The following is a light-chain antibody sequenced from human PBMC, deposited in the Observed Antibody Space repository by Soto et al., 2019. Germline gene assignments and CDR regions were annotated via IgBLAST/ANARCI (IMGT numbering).Light chain of an antibody. CDR2: GAS. CDR1: QSVSSSY. CDR3: QQYGSSPGT. J-gene: IGKJ2*02. Sequence: EIVLTQSPGTLSLSPGERVTLSCRASQSVSSSYLAWYQQKPGQAPRLLIYGASSRATGIPDRFSGSGSGTDFTLTITRLEPEDFEVYYCQQYGSSPGTFGQGTKLEIK. V-gene: IGKV3-20*01.